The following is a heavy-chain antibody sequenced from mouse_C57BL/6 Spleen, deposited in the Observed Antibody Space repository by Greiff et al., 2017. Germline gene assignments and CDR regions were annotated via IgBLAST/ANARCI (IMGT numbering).Heavy chain of an antibody. J-gene: IGHJ4*01. D-gene: IGHD1-2*01. V-gene: IGHV1-18*01. CDR3: STTQKSKSDGFYAMDY. CDR1: GYTFTDYN. Sequence: VQLQQSGPELVKPGASVKIPCKASGYTFTDYNMDWVKQSHGKSLEWIGDINPNNGGTIYNQKFKGKATLTVDKSSSTAYMELRSLTSEDTAVYYWSTTQKSKSDGFYAMDYWGQGTSVTVSS. CDR2: INPNNGGT.